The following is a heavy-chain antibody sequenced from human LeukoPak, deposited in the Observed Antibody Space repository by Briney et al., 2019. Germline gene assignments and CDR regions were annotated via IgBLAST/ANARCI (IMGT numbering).Heavy chain of an antibody. J-gene: IGHJ6*02. Sequence: GTSVKVSCKASGFTFTSSAMQWVRQARGPRLGWIEWIVVGSGNTNYAQKFQERVTITRDMSTSTAYMELSSLRSEDTAVYYCAAPGSSSWYYGDYYYYGMDVWGQGTTVTVS. D-gene: IGHD6-13*01. CDR1: GFTFTSSA. V-gene: IGHV1-58*02. CDR3: AAPGSSSWYYGDYYYYGMDV. CDR2: IVVGSGNT.